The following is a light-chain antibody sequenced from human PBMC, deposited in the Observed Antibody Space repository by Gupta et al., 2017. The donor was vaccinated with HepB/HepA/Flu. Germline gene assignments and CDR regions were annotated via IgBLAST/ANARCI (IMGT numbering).Light chain of an antibody. CDR1: SSDVANYNY. J-gene: IGLJ1*01. CDR3: CSYAGRYTYV. Sequence: QSALTQPRSVSGSPGQSVTISCTGTSSDVANYNYVSWYQQHPGKAPNLIIYDVIKRPSGVPVRFSGSKSANTTSLTISGLQAEDEADYYCCSYAGRYTYVFGNGTKVTVL. V-gene: IGLV2-11*01. CDR2: DVI.